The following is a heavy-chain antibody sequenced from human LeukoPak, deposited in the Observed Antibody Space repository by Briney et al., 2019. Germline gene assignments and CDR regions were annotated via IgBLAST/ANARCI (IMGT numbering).Heavy chain of an antibody. V-gene: IGHV3-23*01. CDR1: GFTFSSYA. CDR2: ISGSDGST. CDR3: AKELQGSSLYYYYGMGV. D-gene: IGHD6-13*01. Sequence: GGSLRLSCAASGFTFSSYAMSWVRQAPGKGLEWVSAISGSDGSTYYADSVKGRFTVSRDNSKNTLYLQMNSLRAEDTAVYYCAKELQGSSLYYYYGMGVWGQGTTVTVSS. J-gene: IGHJ6*02.